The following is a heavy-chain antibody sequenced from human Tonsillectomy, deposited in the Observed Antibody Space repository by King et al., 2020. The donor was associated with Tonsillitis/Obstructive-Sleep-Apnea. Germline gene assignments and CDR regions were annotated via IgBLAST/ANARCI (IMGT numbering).Heavy chain of an antibody. CDR1: GFTFSSYW. CDR3: ARAWDPTITPYWFDP. J-gene: IGHJ5*02. D-gene: IGHD5-12*01. Sequence: VQLVESGGGLVQPGGSLRLSCAASGFTFSSYWMSWVRQAPGKGLEWVANIKQDGSEKYYVDSVKGRFTISRDNAKNSLYLQMNSLRAEDTAVYYCARAWDPTITPYWFDPWGQGTLVTVSS. CDR2: IKQDGSEK. V-gene: IGHV3-7*01.